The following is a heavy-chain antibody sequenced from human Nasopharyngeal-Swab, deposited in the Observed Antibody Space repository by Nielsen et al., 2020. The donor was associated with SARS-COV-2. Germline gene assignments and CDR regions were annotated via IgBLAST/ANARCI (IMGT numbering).Heavy chain of an antibody. J-gene: IGHJ5*02. CDR3: ARDLGITMVRGVTRDNWFDP. D-gene: IGHD3-10*01. CDR2: IKQDGSEK. V-gene: IGHV3-7*04. Sequence: VCQAPGKGLEWVANIKQDGSEKYYVDSVKGRFTISRDNAKNSLYLQMNSLRAEDTAVYYCARDLGITMVRGVTRDNWFDPWGQGTLVTVSS.